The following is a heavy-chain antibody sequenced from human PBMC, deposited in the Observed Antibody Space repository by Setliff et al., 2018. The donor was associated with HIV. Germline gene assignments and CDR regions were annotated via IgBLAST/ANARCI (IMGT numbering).Heavy chain of an antibody. CDR3: AREIPYSFGYYFDY. D-gene: IGHD5-18*01. V-gene: IGHV4-34*01. CDR2: ITHSGST. Sequence: SETLSLTCTLYGGSLTNYYWTWIRQPPGKGLEWIGEITHSGSTNYNPSLTSRVTMSVDTSKNQFSLKLSSVTAADTAVYYCAREIPYSFGYYFDYWGQGTLVTVSS. J-gene: IGHJ4*02. CDR1: GGSLTNYY.